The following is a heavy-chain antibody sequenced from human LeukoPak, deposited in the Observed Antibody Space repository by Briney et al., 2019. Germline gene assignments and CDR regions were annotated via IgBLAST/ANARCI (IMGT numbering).Heavy chain of an antibody. Sequence: SETLSLTCTVSSGSVRSTIYYWGWIRQPPGKGLEWIGSIYNSGSTYYNPALKSRVTMSVDTSKNQFSLKLTSVTAADTAVYYCAMGGNYGIDYWGQGTLITVSS. CDR1: SGSVRSTIYY. CDR3: AMGGNYGIDY. V-gene: IGHV4-39*01. J-gene: IGHJ4*02. CDR2: IYNSGST. D-gene: IGHD1-26*01.